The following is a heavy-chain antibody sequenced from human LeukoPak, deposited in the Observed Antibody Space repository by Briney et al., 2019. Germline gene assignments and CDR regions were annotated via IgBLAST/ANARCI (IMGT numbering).Heavy chain of an antibody. Sequence: SETLSLTCTVSGYSISSGYYWGWIRQPPGKGLEWIGSIYHSGSTYYNPSLKSRVTISVDTSKNQFSLKLSSVTAADTAVYYCARVQQFNWFDPWGQGTLVTVSS. CDR1: GYSISSGYY. D-gene: IGHD6-13*01. CDR2: IYHSGST. J-gene: IGHJ5*02. V-gene: IGHV4-38-2*02. CDR3: ARVQQFNWFDP.